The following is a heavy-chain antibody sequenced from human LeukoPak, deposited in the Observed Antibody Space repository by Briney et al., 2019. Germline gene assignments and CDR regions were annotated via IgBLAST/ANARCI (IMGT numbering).Heavy chain of an antibody. Sequence: SQTLSLTCTVSGGSISSGGYYWSWIRQPPGKGLEWIGYIYYSGSTNYNPSLKSRVTISVDTSKNQFSLKLSSVTAADTAVYYCARQRMWEPFDYWGQGTLVTVSS. CDR3: ARQRMWEPFDY. CDR1: GGSISSGGYY. D-gene: IGHD1-26*01. V-gene: IGHV4-30-4*08. J-gene: IGHJ4*02. CDR2: IYYSGST.